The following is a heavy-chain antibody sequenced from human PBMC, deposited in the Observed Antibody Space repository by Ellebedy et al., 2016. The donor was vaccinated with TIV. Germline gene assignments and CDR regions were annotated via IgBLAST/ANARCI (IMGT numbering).Heavy chain of an antibody. CDR3: ARYCISTTCSTNAFDL. J-gene: IGHJ3*01. CDR2: MYHSGST. CDR1: GSSISSGYY. Sequence: MPSETLSLTCSVSGSSISSGYYWGWIRQPPGRGLEWIGSMYHSGSTYYSPSLKSRVTISVDTSKNQLSLRLSSVTAEDTAVYYCARYCISTTCSTNAFDLWGQGTRVTVSS. V-gene: IGHV4-38-2*01. D-gene: IGHD2-2*02.